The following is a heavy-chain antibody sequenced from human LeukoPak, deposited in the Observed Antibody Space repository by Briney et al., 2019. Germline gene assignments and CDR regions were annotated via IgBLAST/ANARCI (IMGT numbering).Heavy chain of an antibody. J-gene: IGHJ4*02. V-gene: IGHV4-59*10. CDR3: ARNSCPSGSCYDNRGYFDY. D-gene: IGHD2-15*01. CDR1: GGSFSGYY. CDR2: IYTSGST. Sequence: ASETLSLTCAVYGGSFSGYYWSWIRQPAGKGLEWTGRIYTSGSTNYNPSLKSRITISVDTSKNQFSLKLSSVTAADTAVYYCARNSCPSGSCYDNRGYFDYWGQGTLVTVSS.